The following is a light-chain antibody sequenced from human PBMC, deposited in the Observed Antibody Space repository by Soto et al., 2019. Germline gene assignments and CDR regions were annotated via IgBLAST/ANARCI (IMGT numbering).Light chain of an antibody. CDR1: QSVGGTF. J-gene: IGKJ1*01. CDR3: QKYGGSPRT. V-gene: IGKV3-20*01. CDR2: GES. Sequence: EVVLTQSPVPLSLSPGERATLSCRASQSVGGTFLAWYQQKGGQAPRILIHGESNRATGIPDRFSGSGSGTDLNLTISRLEPEDFAVYYCQKYGGSPRTCGQGTKVDIK.